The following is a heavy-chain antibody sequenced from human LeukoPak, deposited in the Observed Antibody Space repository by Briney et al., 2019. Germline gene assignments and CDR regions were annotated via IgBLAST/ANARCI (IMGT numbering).Heavy chain of an antibody. Sequence: PGGSLRLSCAASGFTFSSYSMNWVRQPPGKGLEWIGEINHSGSTNYNPSLKSRVTISVDTSKDQFSLKLSSVTAADTAVYYCARGRSSGYWGQGTLVTVSS. V-gene: IGHV4-34*01. CDR1: GFTFSSYS. CDR3: ARGRSSGY. J-gene: IGHJ4*02. D-gene: IGHD3-10*01. CDR2: INHSGST.